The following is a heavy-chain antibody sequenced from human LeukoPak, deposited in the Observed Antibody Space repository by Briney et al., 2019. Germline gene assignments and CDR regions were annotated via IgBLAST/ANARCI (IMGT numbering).Heavy chain of an antibody. J-gene: IGHJ1*01. CDR1: GGSISSGGYY. CDR3: ARTNGAGGDSNPEYFQH. V-gene: IGHV4-31*03. CDR2: IHYSGST. Sequence: SETLSLTCTVSGGSISSGGYYWSWIRQHPGKGLEWIGYIHYSGSTYYNPSLKSRVTISVDTSKNQFSLKLSSVTAADTAVYYCARTNGAGGDSNPEYFQHWGQGTLVTVSS. D-gene: IGHD2-21*02.